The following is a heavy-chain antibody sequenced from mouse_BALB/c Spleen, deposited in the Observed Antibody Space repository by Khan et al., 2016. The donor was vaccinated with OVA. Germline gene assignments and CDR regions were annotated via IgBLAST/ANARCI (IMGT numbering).Heavy chain of an antibody. CDR2: ISTYTGEP. V-gene: IGHV9-3-1*01. D-gene: IGHD2-3*01. Sequence: QIQLVQSGPELKKPGETVKISCKASGYTFTNFGMTWVKQAPGKGLKWMGWISTYTGEPTYADEFKGRFAFSLETSASTAYLQINTLKNEDTAIYFCTRRGWLPLYGMDYCGQGTSVTVSS. CDR1: GYTFTNFG. J-gene: IGHJ4*01. CDR3: TRRGWLPLYGMDY.